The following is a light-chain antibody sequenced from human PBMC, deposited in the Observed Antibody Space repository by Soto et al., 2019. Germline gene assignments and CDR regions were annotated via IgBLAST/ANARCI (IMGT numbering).Light chain of an antibody. CDR3: QQRNNWPLT. Sequence: EVVLTQSPGTLSLSAGERATLFCRASERVASNYLAWYQQKPGQAPRLLIYEALNRATGIPARFSGSGSGTDFTLTISSLEPEDFAVYYCQQRNNWPLTFGGGTKVDNK. J-gene: IGKJ4*02. V-gene: IGKV3-11*01. CDR2: EAL. CDR1: ERVASNY.